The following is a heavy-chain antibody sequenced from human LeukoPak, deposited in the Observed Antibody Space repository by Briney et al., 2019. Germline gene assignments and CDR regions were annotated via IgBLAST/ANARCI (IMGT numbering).Heavy chain of an antibody. Sequence: SETLSLTCTVSGGSISSSSYYWGWIRQPPGKGLEWIGSIYYSGSTYYNPSLKSRVTISVDTSKNQFSLKLSSVTAADTAVYYCARVVGATIRMDYWGQGTLVTVSS. CDR2: IYYSGST. CDR1: GGSISSSSYY. CDR3: ARVVGATIRMDY. J-gene: IGHJ4*02. D-gene: IGHD1-26*01. V-gene: IGHV4-39*07.